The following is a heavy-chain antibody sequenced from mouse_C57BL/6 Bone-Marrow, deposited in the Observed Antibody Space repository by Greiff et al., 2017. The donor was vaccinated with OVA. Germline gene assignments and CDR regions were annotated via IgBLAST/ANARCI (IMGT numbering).Heavy chain of an antibody. CDR1: GYSFTGYY. D-gene: IGHD2-1*01. J-gene: IGHJ3*01. CDR3: ASGGRGNKGFAY. V-gene: IGHV1-42*01. CDR2: INPSTGGT. Sequence: VQLQQSGPELVKPGASVKISCKASGYSFTGYYMNWVKQSPEKSLEWIGEINPSTGGTTYNQKFKAKATLTVDKSSSTAYMQLKSLTSEDSAVYYCASGGRGNKGFAYWGQGTLVTVSA.